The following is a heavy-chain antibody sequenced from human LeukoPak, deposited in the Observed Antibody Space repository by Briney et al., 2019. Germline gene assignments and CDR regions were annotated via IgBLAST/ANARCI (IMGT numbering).Heavy chain of an antibody. CDR2: IYHSGST. V-gene: IGHV4-38-2*01. CDR3: ASPGYDSSAAGAVDAFDI. Sequence: PSETLSLTXAVSGYSISSGYYWGWIRQPPGKGLEWIGSIYHSGSTYYNPSLKSRVTISVDTSKNQFSLKLSSVTAADTAVYYCASPGYDSSAAGAVDAFDIWGQGTMVTVSS. CDR1: GYSISSGYY. J-gene: IGHJ3*02. D-gene: IGHD3-22*01.